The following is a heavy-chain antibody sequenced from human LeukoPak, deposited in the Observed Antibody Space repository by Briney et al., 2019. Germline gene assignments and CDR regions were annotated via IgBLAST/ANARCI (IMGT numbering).Heavy chain of an antibody. CDR3: ARADIRAIASSGWYGFDY. J-gene: IGHJ4*02. Sequence: VASVKVSCKASGYTFNSYGISWVRQAPGQGLEWMGWISAYNGNTNYAQKVQGRVTMTTDTSTSTAYMELRSLRSDDTAVYYCARADIRAIASSGWYGFDYWGQGTLVTVSS. D-gene: IGHD6-19*01. CDR2: ISAYNGNT. CDR1: GYTFNSYG. V-gene: IGHV1-18*01.